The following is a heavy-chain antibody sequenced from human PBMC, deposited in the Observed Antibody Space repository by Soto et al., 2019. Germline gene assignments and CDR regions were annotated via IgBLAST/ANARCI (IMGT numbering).Heavy chain of an antibody. D-gene: IGHD3-22*01. CDR2: IIPIFGTA. CDR1: GGTFSSYA. Sequence: GASVEVSCKASGGTFSSYAISWVRQAPGQGLEWMGGIIPIFGTANYAQKFQGRVTITADESTSTAYMELSSLRSEDTAVYYCARVPTPMIVVSWFDPWGQGTLVTVSS. V-gene: IGHV1-69*13. J-gene: IGHJ5*02. CDR3: ARVPTPMIVVSWFDP.